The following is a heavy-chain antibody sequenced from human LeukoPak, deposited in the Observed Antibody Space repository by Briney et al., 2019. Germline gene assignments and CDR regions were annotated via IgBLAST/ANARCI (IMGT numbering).Heavy chain of an antibody. J-gene: IGHJ3*02. CDR1: GYTLTELS. V-gene: IGHV1-24*01. CDR2: FDPEDGET. Sequence: ASVKVSCKVSGYTLTELSMHWVRQAPGKGLEWMGGFDPEDGETIYAQKFQGRVTMTEDTSTDTAYMELSSLRSEDTAVYYCLTSELGYCSSTSCYKSAFDIWGQGTMVTVSS. D-gene: IGHD2-2*02. CDR3: LTSELGYCSSTSCYKSAFDI.